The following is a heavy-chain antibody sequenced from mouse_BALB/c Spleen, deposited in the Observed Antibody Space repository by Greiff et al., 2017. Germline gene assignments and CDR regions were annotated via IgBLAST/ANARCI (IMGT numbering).Heavy chain of an antibody. CDR3: ARGGKGFAY. D-gene: IGHD1-3*01. CDR1: GYSITSDYA. CDR2: ISYSGST. Sequence: EVHLVESGPGLVKPSQSLSLTCTVTGYSITSDYAWNWIRQFPGNKLEWMGYISYSGSTSYNPSLKSRISITRDTSKNQFFLQLNSVTTEDTATYYCARGGKGFAYWGQGTLVTVSA. J-gene: IGHJ3*01. V-gene: IGHV3-2*02.